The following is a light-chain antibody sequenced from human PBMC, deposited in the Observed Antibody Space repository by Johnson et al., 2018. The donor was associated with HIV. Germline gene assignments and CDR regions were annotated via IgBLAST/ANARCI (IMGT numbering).Light chain of an antibody. J-gene: IGLJ1*01. Sequence: HSVLTQPPSVSAAPRQKVTISCSGSSSNIGKNYVSWYRHLPGTAPKLLIYDNDKRPSGIPDRFSASKSGSSATLGITGLQTGDEADYYCGTWDSSLVGVFGTGTKVTVL. CDR1: SSNIGKNY. V-gene: IGLV1-51*01. CDR2: DND. CDR3: GTWDSSLVGV.